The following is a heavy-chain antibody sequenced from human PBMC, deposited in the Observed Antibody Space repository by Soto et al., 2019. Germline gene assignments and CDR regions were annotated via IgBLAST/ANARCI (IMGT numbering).Heavy chain of an antibody. Sequence: PGGSLRLSCAASGFTFSNAWMNWVRRAPGKGLEWVGRIKSKTDGGTTDYAAPVKGRFTISRDDSKNTLYLQMNSLKTEDTAVYYCTTDESRRVTGEVGPFDYWGQGTLVTVSS. CDR2: IKSKTDGGTT. CDR1: GFTFSNAW. CDR3: TTDESRRVTGEVGPFDY. J-gene: IGHJ4*02. D-gene: IGHD7-27*01. V-gene: IGHV3-15*07.